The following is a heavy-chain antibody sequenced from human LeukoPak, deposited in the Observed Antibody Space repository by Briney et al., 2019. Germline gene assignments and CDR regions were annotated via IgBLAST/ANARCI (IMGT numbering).Heavy chain of an antibody. J-gene: IGHJ5*02. CDR2: IYHSGST. CDR1: GVSMRTYY. D-gene: IGHD3-10*01. Sequence: SETLSLTCTVSGVSMRTYYWSWIRQPPGKGLEWIGFIYHSGSTDYNPSLKSRGTISVDTSKNQFSLKLSSVTAADTAVYYCARTNYYGSGSYYPDLWGQGTLVTVSS. V-gene: IGHV4-59*08. CDR3: ARTNYYGSGSYYPDL.